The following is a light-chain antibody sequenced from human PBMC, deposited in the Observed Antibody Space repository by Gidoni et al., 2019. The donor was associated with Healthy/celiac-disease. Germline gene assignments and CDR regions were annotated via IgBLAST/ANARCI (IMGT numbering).Light chain of an antibody. CDR3: HSRDSSGNHLV. CDR1: SLRSYY. J-gene: IGLJ2*01. Sequence: SSELTQDPAVTVAMGQTVRITCQGDSLRSYYASWYQQKPGQAPVLVIYGKNNRPSGIPDRFSGSSSGNPASLPITGAPAEDEADYYCHSRDSSGNHLVFGGGTKLTVL. CDR2: GKN. V-gene: IGLV3-19*01.